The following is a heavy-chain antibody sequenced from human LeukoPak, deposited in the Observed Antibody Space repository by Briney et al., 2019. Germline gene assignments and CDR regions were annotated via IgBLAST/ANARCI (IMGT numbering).Heavy chain of an antibody. Sequence: SETLSLTCTVSGGSISSYWSWIRQPPGKGLEWIGYIYFSGTTNYNPSLKSRLTITIDTSRNQFSLKLSSVTAADTAIYYCVSGGSYLTKWGQGTLVTVSS. CDR2: IYFSGTT. V-gene: IGHV4-59*01. D-gene: IGHD3-10*01. CDR3: VSGGSYLTK. CDR1: GGSISSY. J-gene: IGHJ4*02.